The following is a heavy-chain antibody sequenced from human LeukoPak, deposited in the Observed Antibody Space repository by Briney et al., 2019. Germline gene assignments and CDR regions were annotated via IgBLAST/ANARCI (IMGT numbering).Heavy chain of an antibody. CDR3: ARHYYDSSGTLNYFDY. D-gene: IGHD3-22*01. CDR1: GGSISSYY. CDR2: IYYSGST. V-gene: IGHV4-59*01. Sequence: SETLSLTCTNSGGSISSYYWTWIRQPPGKGLEWIGYIYYSGSTNYNPSLESRVSISVDTSKNHFSLKLSSVTAADTAVYYCARHYYDSSGTLNYFDYWGQGTLVTVSS. J-gene: IGHJ4*02.